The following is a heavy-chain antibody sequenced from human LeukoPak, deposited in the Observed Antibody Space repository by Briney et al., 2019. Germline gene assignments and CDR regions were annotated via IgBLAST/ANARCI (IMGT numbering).Heavy chain of an antibody. CDR3: ARSPQLDYYGMDV. J-gene: IGHJ6*02. V-gene: IGHV1-69*13. CDR1: GGTFSSYA. CDR2: IIPIFGTA. D-gene: IGHD6-13*01. Sequence: ASVKVSCKASGGTFSSYAISWVRQAPGQGLEWMGGIIPIFGTANYAQKFQGRVTITSDESTSTAYMELSSLRSEDTAVYYCARSPQLDYYGMDVWGQGTTVTVSS.